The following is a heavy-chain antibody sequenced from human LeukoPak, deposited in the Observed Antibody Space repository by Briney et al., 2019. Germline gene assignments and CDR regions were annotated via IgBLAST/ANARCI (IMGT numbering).Heavy chain of an antibody. CDR3: ARDRAIFGSPLNAFDI. Sequence: LRLSCAASGFTFSDYYMSWIRQAPGKGLEWVSYISSSGSTIYYADSVKGRFTISRDNAKNSLYLQMNSLRAEDTAVYYCARDRAIFGSPLNAFDIWGQGTMVTVSS. D-gene: IGHD3-3*01. CDR1: GFTFSDYY. CDR2: ISSSGSTI. J-gene: IGHJ3*02. V-gene: IGHV3-11*01.